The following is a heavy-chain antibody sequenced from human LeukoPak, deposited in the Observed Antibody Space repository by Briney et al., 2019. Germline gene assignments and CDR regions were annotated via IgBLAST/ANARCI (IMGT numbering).Heavy chain of an antibody. V-gene: IGHV4-39*07. CDR2: IYYSGST. D-gene: IGHD3-22*01. J-gene: IGHJ4*02. Sequence: SETLSLTCTVSGGSISSSSYYWGWIRQPPGKGLEWIGSIYYSGSTYYNPSLKSRVTISVDTSKNQFSLKLSSVTAADTAVYYCARGGNYYDSSGYYYDFDYWGQGTLVTVSS. CDR3: ARGGNYYDSSGYYYDFDY. CDR1: GGSISSSSYY.